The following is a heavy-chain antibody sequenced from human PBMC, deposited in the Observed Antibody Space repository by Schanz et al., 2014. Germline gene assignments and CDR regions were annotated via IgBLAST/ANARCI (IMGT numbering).Heavy chain of an antibody. J-gene: IGHJ6*02. D-gene: IGHD2-15*01. V-gene: IGHV3-23*04. CDR2: ISGSGGST. Sequence: EVQLVESGGGLVQPGGSLRLSCAVSGFTVSSNHMSWVRQAPGKGLEWVSGISGSGGSTYYADSVKGRFTISRDNSKTTLSLQMNSLRAEDTAVYYCAKARRKSNCSGGRCFHYSYYGMDVWGQGTTVTVSS. CDR3: AKARRKSNCSGGRCFHYSYYGMDV. CDR1: GFTVSSNH.